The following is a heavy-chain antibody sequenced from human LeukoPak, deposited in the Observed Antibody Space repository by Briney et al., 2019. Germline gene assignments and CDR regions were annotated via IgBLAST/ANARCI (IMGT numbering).Heavy chain of an antibody. CDR3: ARDAPAGGKPEYFFDY. J-gene: IGHJ4*02. CDR2: IGRGTT. V-gene: IGHV3-48*04. CDR1: GFTFSSYS. Sequence: PGGSLRLSCAASGFTFSSYSMNWVRQAPGKGLEWVSHIGRGTTYADSVKGRFTISRDNAKNSVYLQMNSPRAEDTAVYYCARDAPAGGKPEYFFDYWGQGTLVTVSS.